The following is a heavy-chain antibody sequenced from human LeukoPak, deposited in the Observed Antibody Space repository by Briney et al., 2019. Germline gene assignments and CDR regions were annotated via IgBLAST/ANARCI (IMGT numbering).Heavy chain of an antibody. J-gene: IGHJ4*02. CDR1: GFTFSDYY. D-gene: IGHD4-11*01. CDR2: ISSSGSTI. Sequence: TGGSLRLSCAASGFTFSDYYMSWIRQAPGKGLEWVSYISSSGSTIYYADSVKGRFTISRDNAKNSLLLRVSSLRAEDTAVYYCTTSDINYRPFDNWGQGTLVTVSS. CDR3: TTSDINYRPFDN. V-gene: IGHV3-11*04.